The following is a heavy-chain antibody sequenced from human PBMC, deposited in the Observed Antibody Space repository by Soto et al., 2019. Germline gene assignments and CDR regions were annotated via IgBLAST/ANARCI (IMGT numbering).Heavy chain of an antibody. CDR3: VRDQKYFRVNGNWFDS. Sequence: QVQLKQSGTEVKKPAASVTVSCKASGYTSADFGISWVRQAPGQGLEWMGWVSGNNGASNPAPKVQGRITMTLDTSTGVSYMALRSLRSDDTAIYYCVRDQKYFRVNGNWFDSWGQGTLVSVSS. J-gene: IGHJ5*01. CDR2: VSGNNGAS. CDR1: GYTSADFG. V-gene: IGHV1-18*04. D-gene: IGHD2-2*01.